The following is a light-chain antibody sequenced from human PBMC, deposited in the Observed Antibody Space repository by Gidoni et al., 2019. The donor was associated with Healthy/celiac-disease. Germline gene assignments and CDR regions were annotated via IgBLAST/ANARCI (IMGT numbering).Light chain of an antibody. J-gene: IGKJ1*01. Sequence: DIKLTQSPSSLSASVGDRVTSTCRASQGISNYLAWYQQKPGKGPKILIYAASTLQSGVPSRFSGSGSGTYFTLTISSLQPEDVATYYCQKYNSAPWTFGQGTKVEIK. CDR2: AAS. CDR3: QKYNSAPWT. CDR1: QGISNY. V-gene: IGKV1-27*01.